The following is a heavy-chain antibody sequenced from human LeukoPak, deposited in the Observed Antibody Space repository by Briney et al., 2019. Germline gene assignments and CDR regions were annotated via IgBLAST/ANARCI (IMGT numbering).Heavy chain of an antibody. D-gene: IGHD3-22*01. CDR1: GYTFTSYG. CDR2: ISAYNGNT. Sequence: ASVKVSCKASGYTFTSYGISWVRQAPGQGLEWMGWISAYNGNTNYAQKLQGRVTMTTDTSTSTAYMELRSLRSDDTAGYYCARVPSSDSSGYYYSDYYYYMDVWGKGTTVTISS. CDR3: ARVPSSDSSGYYYSDYYYYMDV. J-gene: IGHJ6*03. V-gene: IGHV1-18*01.